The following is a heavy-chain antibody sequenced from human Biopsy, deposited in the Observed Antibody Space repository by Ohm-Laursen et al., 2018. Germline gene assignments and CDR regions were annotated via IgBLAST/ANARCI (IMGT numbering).Heavy chain of an antibody. Sequence: SVKVSCKVSGYTFSMYAITWVRQAPGQGLEWMGWSSAYNGKTNYAQKFQGNITMTKNTSMSTAYMEMSRLRSDDTAVYYCALQSVAQMKNFDYWGQGTLVTVSS. J-gene: IGHJ4*02. CDR2: SSAYNGKT. CDR3: ALQSVAQMKNFDY. V-gene: IGHV1-18*01. D-gene: IGHD6-19*01. CDR1: GYTFSMYA.